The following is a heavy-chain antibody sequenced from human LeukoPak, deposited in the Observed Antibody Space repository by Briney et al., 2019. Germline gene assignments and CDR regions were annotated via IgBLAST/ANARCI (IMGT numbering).Heavy chain of an antibody. J-gene: IGHJ3*02. Sequence: PGGSLRLSCAASGFTFSSYAMHWVRQAPGKGLEYVSAISSNGDSTYYANSVKGRFTISRDNSKNTLYLQTGSLRVEDMAVYYCARDEAGDLGAFDIWGQGTMVTVSS. D-gene: IGHD3-16*01. CDR3: ARDEAGDLGAFDI. CDR2: ISSNGDST. CDR1: GFTFSSYA. V-gene: IGHV3-64*01.